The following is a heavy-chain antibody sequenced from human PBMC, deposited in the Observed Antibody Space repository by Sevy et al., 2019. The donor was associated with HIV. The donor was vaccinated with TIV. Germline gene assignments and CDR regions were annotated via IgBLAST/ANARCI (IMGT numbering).Heavy chain of an antibody. Sequence: ASVKVSCKASGYTFTSYGISWVRQAPGQGLEWMGWISAYNGNTNYAQKLQGRVTMTTDTSTSTAYMELRSLRSDDTAVYYCARAKGYCSGGSCYIPDYWGQGTLVTVSS. V-gene: IGHV1-18*04. CDR3: ARAKGYCSGGSCYIPDY. J-gene: IGHJ4*02. D-gene: IGHD2-15*01. CDR2: ISAYNGNT. CDR1: GYTFTSYG.